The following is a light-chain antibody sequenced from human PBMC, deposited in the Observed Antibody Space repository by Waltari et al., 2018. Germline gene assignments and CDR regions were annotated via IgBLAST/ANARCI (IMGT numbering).Light chain of an antibody. Sequence: QSVLTQPPSASGTPGQRVTISCSGSSSNIGNNPINWYHQLPGTAPKLLIYSNNQRPSGVPDRFSGSKSDTSASLTISGLQSEDEADYYCATWDDNLTGVCFGGGTKLTV. CDR3: ATWDDNLTGVC. J-gene: IGLJ2*01. V-gene: IGLV1-44*01. CDR2: SNN. CDR1: SSNIGNNP.